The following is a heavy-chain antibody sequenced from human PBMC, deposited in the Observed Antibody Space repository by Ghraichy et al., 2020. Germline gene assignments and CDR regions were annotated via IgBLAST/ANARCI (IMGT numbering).Heavy chain of an antibody. J-gene: IGHJ6*03. CDR2: INHSGST. V-gene: IGHV4-34*01. CDR1: GGSFSDYY. D-gene: IGHD2-2*01. Sequence: SQTLSLTCAVYGGSFSDYYWTWIRQPPGKGLEWIGEINHSGSTNYNLSLKSRVTISVDTFRNQFSLKLSSVTAAETAVDYCARRPQLGPHIVVVPAGTNYYYYYMDVWGKGTTVTVSS. CDR3: ARRPQLGPHIVVVPAGTNYYYYYMDV.